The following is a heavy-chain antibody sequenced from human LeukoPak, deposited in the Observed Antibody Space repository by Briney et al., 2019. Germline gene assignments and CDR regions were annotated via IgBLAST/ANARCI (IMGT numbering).Heavy chain of an antibody. CDR3: ARAGYYDSSGADAFDI. CDR2: IYHSGST. D-gene: IGHD3-22*01. J-gene: IGHJ3*02. Sequence: SETLSLTCTVSGYSISSGGYWGWIRQPPGKGLEWIGEIYHSGSTNYNPSLKSRVTISVDKSKNQFSLKLSSVTAADTAVYYCARAGYYDSSGADAFDIWGQGTMVTVSS. CDR1: GYSISSGGY. V-gene: IGHV4-38-2*02.